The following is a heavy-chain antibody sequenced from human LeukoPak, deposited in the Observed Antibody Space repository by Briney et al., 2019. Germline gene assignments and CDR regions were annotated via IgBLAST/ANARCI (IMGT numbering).Heavy chain of an antibody. V-gene: IGHV3-13*01. CDR3: LRDYHGMDV. D-gene: IGHD3-16*02. CDR1: GFTVSEYD. Sequence: GGSLRLSCAASGFTVSEYDMHWVLQATGKGLEWVSAIGIVGDTYYVGSVKGRFTMSRDNASNKVHLQMNSLRDGDTGVYYCLRDYHGMDVWGQGTTVIVSS. J-gene: IGHJ6*02. CDR2: IGIVGDT.